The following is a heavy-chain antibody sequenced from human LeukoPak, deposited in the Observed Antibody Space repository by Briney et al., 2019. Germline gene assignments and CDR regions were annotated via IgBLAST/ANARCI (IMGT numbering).Heavy chain of an antibody. CDR3: PKDKFFYAWGIYRFNN. D-gene: IGHD3-10*01. CDR2: ISDSGSTA. Sequence: GGSLRLSCGASGFTFSNYAMSWVRQAPGKGLEWVSGISDSGSTAFYADSVKGRFILSRDISKNTLSLQMNSLRVEDTARYYCPKDKFFYAWGIYRFNNGGRGTRVPVSS. J-gene: IGHJ4*02. V-gene: IGHV3-23*01. CDR1: GFTFSNYA.